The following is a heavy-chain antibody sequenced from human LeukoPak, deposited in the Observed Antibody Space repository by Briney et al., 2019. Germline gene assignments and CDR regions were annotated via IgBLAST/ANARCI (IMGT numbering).Heavy chain of an antibody. CDR3: AKRTVVAINSYFYYSMDV. J-gene: IGHJ6*02. CDR1: GFTFSSNA. CDR2: ISGSGDRT. Sequence: GGSLRLSCVASGFTFSSNAMSWVRQAPGKGLEWVSSISGSGDRTYYADSVKGRFTISRDNSKNTMYLQVSSLRAEDTAVYYCAKRTVVAINSYFYYSMDVWGQGTTVTVSS. D-gene: IGHD3-22*01. V-gene: IGHV3-23*01.